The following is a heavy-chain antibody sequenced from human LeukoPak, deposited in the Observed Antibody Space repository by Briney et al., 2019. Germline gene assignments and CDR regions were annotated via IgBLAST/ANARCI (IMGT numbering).Heavy chain of an antibody. Sequence: GGSLRLSCAASGFTFSTYGMHWVRQAPGKGLEWVAFIRYDGSDKYYLDSVKGRFTISRDNSKNTLYLQMNSLRAEDTAVYYCAAIMVRGVSEIYYFDYWGQGTLVTVSS. CDR3: AAIMVRGVSEIYYFDY. J-gene: IGHJ4*02. CDR1: GFTFSTYG. CDR2: IRYDGSDK. D-gene: IGHD3-10*01. V-gene: IGHV3-30*02.